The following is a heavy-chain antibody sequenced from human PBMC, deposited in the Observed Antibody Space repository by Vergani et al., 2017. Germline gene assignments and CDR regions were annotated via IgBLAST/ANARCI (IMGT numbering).Heavy chain of an antibody. D-gene: IGHD1-26*01. Sequence: VQLVESGGGLVKPGGSLRLSCAASGFTFSSYGMHWVRQAPGKGLEWVAVIWYDGSNKYYADSVKGRFTISRDNSKNTLYLQMNSLRAEDTAVYYCARDGRNYYYYYGMDVWGQGTTVTVSS. CDR2: IWYDGSNK. CDR3: ARDGRNYYYYYGMDV. J-gene: IGHJ6*02. CDR1: GFTFSSYG. V-gene: IGHV3-33*08.